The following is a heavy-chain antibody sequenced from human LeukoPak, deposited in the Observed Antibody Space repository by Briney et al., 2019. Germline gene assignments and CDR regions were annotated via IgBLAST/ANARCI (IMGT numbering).Heavy chain of an antibody. Sequence: GGSLRLSCAASGFTFSSTWMSWVRQAPGKGLEWVANIKQDGTEKYYADSVVGRFTISRDNAKNSLYLQMNSLRAEDTAVYYCAWGAQDTAMVFYYYYMDVWGKGTTVTISS. CDR2: IKQDGTEK. CDR3: AWGAQDTAMVFYYYYMDV. D-gene: IGHD5-18*01. J-gene: IGHJ6*03. CDR1: GFTFSSTW. V-gene: IGHV3-7*04.